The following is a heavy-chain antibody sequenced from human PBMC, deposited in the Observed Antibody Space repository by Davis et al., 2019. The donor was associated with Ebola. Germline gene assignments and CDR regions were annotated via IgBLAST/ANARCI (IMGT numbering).Heavy chain of an antibody. CDR2: IYYNGST. CDR3: ARAPRGYDFWSGYYGYYYGMDV. V-gene: IGHV4-59*01. J-gene: IGHJ6*02. Sequence: MPGGSLRLSCTVSGGSISGYYWSWIRQPPGKGLEWIGYIYYNGSTNYYSSLKSRVTISVDTSKNQFSLKLRFATAADTAVYYCARAPRGYDFWSGYYGYYYGMDVWGQGTTVTVSS. D-gene: IGHD3-3*01. CDR1: GGSISGYY.